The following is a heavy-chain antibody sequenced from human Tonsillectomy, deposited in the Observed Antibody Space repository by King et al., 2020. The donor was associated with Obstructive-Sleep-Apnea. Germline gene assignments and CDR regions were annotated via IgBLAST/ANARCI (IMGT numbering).Heavy chain of an antibody. J-gene: IGHJ6*02. V-gene: IGHV3-33*06. CDR2: IWYDGSNK. CDR3: AKEITIFGVVITHRMDV. Sequence: VQLVESGGGVVQPGRSLRLSCAASGFTFSSYGMHWVRQAPGKGLAWVAVIWYDGSNKDYADSVKGRFTISRDNSKNKLYLQMKSLRSGDTAVYYCAKEITIFGVVITHRMDVWGQGTTVTVSS. CDR1: GFTFSSYG. D-gene: IGHD3-3*01.